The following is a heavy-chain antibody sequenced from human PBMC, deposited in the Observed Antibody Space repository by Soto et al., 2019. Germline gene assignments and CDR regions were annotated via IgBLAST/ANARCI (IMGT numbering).Heavy chain of an antibody. CDR1: GFSFVNYA. Sequence: PGGSLRLSCAASGFSFVNYAMNWVRQAPGKGLEWVSGLSGSGTSTYYADSVKGRFTISRDNSKNTLSLHMNSLRAEDTALYYCAKDGGTYYDVPFAFDLWGQGTMVTVSS. V-gene: IGHV3-23*01. CDR2: LSGSGTST. D-gene: IGHD3-10*02. J-gene: IGHJ3*01. CDR3: AKDGGTYYDVPFAFDL.